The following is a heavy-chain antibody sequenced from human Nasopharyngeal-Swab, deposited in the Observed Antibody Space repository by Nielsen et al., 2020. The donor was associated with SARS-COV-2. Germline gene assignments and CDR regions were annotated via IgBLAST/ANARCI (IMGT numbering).Heavy chain of an antibody. D-gene: IGHD6-13*01. V-gene: IGHV4-34*01. J-gene: IGHJ4*02. CDR1: VGSFSGYY. CDR3: ASIAAAGT. Sequence: SETLSLTCAVYVGSFSGYYWTWIRQPPGGGLEWIGEINHSGRTNYNPSLKSRVTISVDTSKNQFSLKLSSVTAADTAVYYCASIAAAGTWGQGTLVTVSS. CDR2: INHSGRT.